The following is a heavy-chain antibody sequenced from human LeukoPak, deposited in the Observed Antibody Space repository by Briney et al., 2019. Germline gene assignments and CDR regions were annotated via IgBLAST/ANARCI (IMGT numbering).Heavy chain of an antibody. CDR1: GYTFTHFG. V-gene: IGHV1-18*01. D-gene: IGHD6-19*01. J-gene: IGHJ6*02. CDR2: ISAYNSNT. Sequence: ASVTVSCKTSGYTFTHFGITWVRQAPGQGLDWMGWISAYNSNTNYAQRVQGRVTMTTDTSTSTAFMELRSLKSDDTAVYYCAREMGAVDYYYGVDVWGQGTTVTVSS. CDR3: AREMGAVDYYYGVDV.